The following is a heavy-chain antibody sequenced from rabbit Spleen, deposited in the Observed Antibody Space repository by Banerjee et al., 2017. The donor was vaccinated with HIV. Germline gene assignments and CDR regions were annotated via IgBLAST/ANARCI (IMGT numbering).Heavy chain of an antibody. CDR2: IDIGSSGFT. CDR3: ARDTGSSFSSYGMDL. CDR1: GVSFSGDSY. Sequence: QSLEESGGDLVKPGASLTLTCTASGVSFSGDSYMCWVRQAPGKGLEWIVCIDIGSSGFTYYANWAKGRFTISKTSSTSVTLQMTSLTVADTATYFCARDTGSSFSSYGMDLWGQGTLVTVS. D-gene: IGHD8-1*01. V-gene: IGHV1S40*01. J-gene: IGHJ3*01.